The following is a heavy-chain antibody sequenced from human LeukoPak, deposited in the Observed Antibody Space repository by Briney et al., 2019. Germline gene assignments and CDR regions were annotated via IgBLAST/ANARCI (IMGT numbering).Heavy chain of an antibody. D-gene: IGHD6-19*01. J-gene: IGHJ6*02. V-gene: IGHV3-66*01. CDR2: IYSGGST. CDR1: GFTVSSNY. CDR3: ARENIAVAGNHYYGMDV. Sequence: PGGSLRLSCAASGFTVSSNYMSWVRQAPGKGLVWVSVIYSGGSTYYADSVKGRFTISRDNSKNTLYLQMNSLRAEDTAVYYCARENIAVAGNHYYGMDVWGQGTTVTVSS.